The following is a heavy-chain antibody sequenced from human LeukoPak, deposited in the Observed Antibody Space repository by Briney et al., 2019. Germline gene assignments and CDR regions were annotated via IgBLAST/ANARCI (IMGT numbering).Heavy chain of an antibody. V-gene: IGHV3-11*01. CDR1: GFTFSDYY. D-gene: IGHD3-9*01. Sequence: AGGSLRLSCAASGFTFSDYYMNWIRQAPGKGLEWVSHISSSGSTIYYTDSVKGRFTISRDNAKNSLYLQMNSLRAEDMAFYYCAKAPYYDILTGYDYWGQGTLVTVSS. CDR3: AKAPYYDILTGYDY. CDR2: ISSSGSTI. J-gene: IGHJ4*02.